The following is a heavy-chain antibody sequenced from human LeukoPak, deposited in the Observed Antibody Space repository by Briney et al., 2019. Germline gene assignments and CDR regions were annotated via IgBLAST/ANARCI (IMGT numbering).Heavy chain of an antibody. D-gene: IGHD4-11*01. Sequence: SETLSLTCTVSGGSISSGSYYWSWIRQPAGKGLEWIGRIYTSGSTNYNPSLKSRVTISVDTSKNQFSLKLSSVTAADTAVYYCARAVDYTTANFDYWGQGTLVTVSS. CDR1: GGSISSGSYY. CDR2: IYTSGST. CDR3: ARAVDYTTANFDY. V-gene: IGHV4-61*02. J-gene: IGHJ4*02.